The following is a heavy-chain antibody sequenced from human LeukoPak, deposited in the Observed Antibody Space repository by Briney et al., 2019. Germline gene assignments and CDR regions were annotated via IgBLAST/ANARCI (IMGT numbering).Heavy chain of an antibody. D-gene: IGHD3-22*01. J-gene: IGHJ5*02. CDR3: ARIDSSGYKELDP. CDR1: GYTFTSYY. V-gene: IGHV1-46*01. CDR2: INPSGGST. Sequence: ASVKVSCKASGYTFTSYYMHWVRQAPGQGLEWMGIINPSGGSTSHAQKFQGRVTMTRDTSTSTVYMELSSLRSEDTAVYYCARIDSSGYKELDPWGQGTLVTVSS.